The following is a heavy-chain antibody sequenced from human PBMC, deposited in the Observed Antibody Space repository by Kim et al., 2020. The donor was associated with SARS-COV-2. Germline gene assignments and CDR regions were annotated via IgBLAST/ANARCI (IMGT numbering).Heavy chain of an antibody. Sequence: ASVKVSCKASGYTFTSYGISWVRQAPGQGLEWMGWISAYNGNTNYAQKLQGRVTMTTDTSTSTAYMELRSLRSDDTAVYYCARGHCSGGSCSLTDSIDYWGQGTLVTVSS. J-gene: IGHJ4*02. CDR1: GYTFTSYG. CDR3: ARGHCSGGSCSLTDSIDY. V-gene: IGHV1-18*04. CDR2: ISAYNGNT. D-gene: IGHD2-15*01.